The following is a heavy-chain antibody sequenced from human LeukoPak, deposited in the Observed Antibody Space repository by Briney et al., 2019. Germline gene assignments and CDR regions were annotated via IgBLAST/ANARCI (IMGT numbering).Heavy chain of an antibody. CDR1: GGTFSSYA. D-gene: IGHD6-13*01. Sequence: SVKVSCKASGGTFSSYAISWVRQAPGQGLEWMGGIIPIFGTANYAQKFQGRVTITADESTSTAYMELSSLRSEDTAVYYCARGIAAAGPPEYWGQGTLVTVSS. CDR3: ARGIAAAGPPEY. CDR2: IIPIFGTA. J-gene: IGHJ4*02. V-gene: IGHV1-69*01.